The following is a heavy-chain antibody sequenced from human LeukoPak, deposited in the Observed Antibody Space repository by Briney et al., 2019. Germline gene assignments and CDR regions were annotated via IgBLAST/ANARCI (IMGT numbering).Heavy chain of an antibody. CDR1: GGSISTFY. CDR2: INNSGST. J-gene: IGHJ4*02. D-gene: IGHD5-24*01. CDR3: ARARGYNYRFDY. V-gene: IGHV4-4*07. Sequence: SETLSLTCTVSGGSISTFYWTWIRQPAGKGLEWIGRINNSGSTNYNPSLKSRVTISVDTSKNQFSLKLSSVTAADTAVYYCARARGYNYRFDYWGQGTLVTVSS.